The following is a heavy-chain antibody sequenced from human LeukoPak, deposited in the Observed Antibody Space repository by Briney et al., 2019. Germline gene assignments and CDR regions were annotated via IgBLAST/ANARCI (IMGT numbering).Heavy chain of an antibody. V-gene: IGHV4-39*01. CDR2: IYSSGSA. CDR3: QSRYLEWLLEY. D-gene: IGHD3-3*01. J-gene: IGHJ4*02. Sequence: PSETLSLTCTVSGGSINSNNYYWGWIRQLPGKGLEWIGSIYSSGSAYYNPSLKSRVTISVDTSKNQFSLRLSSVTAADTAVYYCQSRYLEWLLEYWGQGTLVTVSS. CDR1: GGSINSNNYY.